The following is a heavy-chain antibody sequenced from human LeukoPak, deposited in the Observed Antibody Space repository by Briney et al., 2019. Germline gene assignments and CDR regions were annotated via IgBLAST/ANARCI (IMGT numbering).Heavy chain of an antibody. CDR1: GFTFSHKW. CDR2: IKADGIT. V-gene: IGHV3-74*01. J-gene: IGHJ5*02. CDR3: ARSAGYCESGACHDVLDP. Sequence: GGSLRLSCVASGFTFSHKWMHWVRPAPGKGLEWVSCIKADGITSYADSVKGRFTSSRDNAKSTVWLQMNSLRAEDTAVYYCARSAGYCESGACHDVLDPWGQGTVVTVSS. D-gene: IGHD2-15*01.